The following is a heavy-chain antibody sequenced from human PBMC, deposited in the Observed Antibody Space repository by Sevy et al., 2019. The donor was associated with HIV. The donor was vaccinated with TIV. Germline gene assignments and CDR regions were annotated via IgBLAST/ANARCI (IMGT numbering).Heavy chain of an antibody. D-gene: IGHD6-13*01. Sequence: GGSLRLSCAASGFTFSSYWMHWVRQAPGKGLVWLSRIYVDGRTASYADSVKGRFAISRDNAKNTLYLQMNRLRDEDTAVYYCGRVPVAAAGTGIDYWGQGTLVTVSS. J-gene: IGHJ4*02. CDR3: GRVPVAAAGTGIDY. CDR2: IYVDGRTA. CDR1: GFTFSSYW. V-gene: IGHV3-74*01.